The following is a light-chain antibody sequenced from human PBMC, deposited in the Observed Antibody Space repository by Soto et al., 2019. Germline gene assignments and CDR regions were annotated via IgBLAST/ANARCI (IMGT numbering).Light chain of an antibody. CDR1: QTIDRY. Sequence: DIQMTQFPSCLSASVGDRVTITCRASQTIDRYLNWYQQKPGKVPKLLIYAASNLQSGVPARFSGSGSGTYFTLTITSLQPEDFATYYCEQSYSALLFTFGPGIKGDI. J-gene: IGKJ3*01. V-gene: IGKV1-39*01. CDR3: EQSYSALLFT. CDR2: AAS.